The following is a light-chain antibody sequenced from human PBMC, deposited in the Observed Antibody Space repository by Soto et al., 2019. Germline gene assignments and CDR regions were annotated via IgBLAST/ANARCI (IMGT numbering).Light chain of an antibody. CDR3: QQRSNWPPLT. CDR2: DAS. CDR1: QSVSSY. J-gene: IGKJ1*01. Sequence: EIVLTQSPATLSLSPGERATLSCRASQSVSSYLAWYQQKPGQAPRLLIYDASNRATGIPARFSGSGSGTDFTLTIISLGPEIFAVYYCQQRSNWPPLTFGQGTKVEIK. V-gene: IGKV3-11*01.